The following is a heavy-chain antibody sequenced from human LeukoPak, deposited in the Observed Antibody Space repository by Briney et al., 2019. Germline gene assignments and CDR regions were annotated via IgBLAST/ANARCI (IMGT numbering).Heavy chain of an antibody. J-gene: IGHJ5*02. Sequence: SVKVSCKASGGTFSSYAISWVRQAPGQGLEWMGRIIPIVGTANYAQKFQGRVTITTDESTSTAYMELSSLRSEDTAVYYCARDGRKVIAAAFWFDPWGQGTLVTVSS. D-gene: IGHD6-13*01. V-gene: IGHV1-69*05. CDR2: IIPIVGTA. CDR3: ARDGRKVIAAAFWFDP. CDR1: GGTFSSYA.